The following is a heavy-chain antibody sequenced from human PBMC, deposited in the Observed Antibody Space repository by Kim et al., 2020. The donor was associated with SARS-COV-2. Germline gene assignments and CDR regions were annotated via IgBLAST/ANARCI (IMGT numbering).Heavy chain of an antibody. D-gene: IGHD2-2*01. J-gene: IGHJ3*02. CDR3: AKRYCTTSSCRGAFDI. V-gene: IGHV3-23*01. Sequence: VKGRFTISEDNSKDTLYLQMNSLRAEDTAIYYCAKRYCTTSSCRGAFDIWGQGTMVTVSS.